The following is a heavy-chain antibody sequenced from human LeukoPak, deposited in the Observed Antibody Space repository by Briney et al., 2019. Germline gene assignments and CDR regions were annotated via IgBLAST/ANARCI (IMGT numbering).Heavy chain of an antibody. Sequence: PGRSLILSCTASGFTFGDYAMIWVRQAPGKGLEWVGFIRAKAHGGTAEYAASVKGRFTISRDDSKYIADLQMNSLKPEDTAVYYCTRDRFGVIDSANMDVWGQGTTVTVSS. V-gene: IGHV3-49*04. CDR3: TRDRFGVIDSANMDV. CDR2: IRAKAHGGTA. CDR1: GFTFGDYA. D-gene: IGHD3-3*01. J-gene: IGHJ6*02.